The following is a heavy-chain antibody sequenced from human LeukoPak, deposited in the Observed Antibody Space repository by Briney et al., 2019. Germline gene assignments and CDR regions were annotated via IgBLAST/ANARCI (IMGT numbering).Heavy chain of an antibody. J-gene: IGHJ4*02. V-gene: IGHV3-43D*03. CDR3: AKDFGGYSYGYGRSYFDY. D-gene: IGHD5-18*01. CDR2: ISWDGGST. CDR1: GFTFDDYA. Sequence: GGSLRLSCAASGFTFDDYAMHWVRQAPGKGLEWVSLISWDGGSTYYADSVKGRFTISRDNSKNSLYLQMNSLRAEDTALYYCAKDFGGYSYGYGRSYFDYWGQGTLVTVSS.